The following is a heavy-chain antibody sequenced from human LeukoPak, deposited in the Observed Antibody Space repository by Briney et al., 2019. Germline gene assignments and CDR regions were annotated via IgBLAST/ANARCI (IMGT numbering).Heavy chain of an antibody. D-gene: IGHD2-2*01. CDR3: ARAVVPAAMGWFDP. V-gene: IGHV4-4*07. CDR1: GGSISSYY. J-gene: IGHJ5*02. Sequence: PSETLSLTCTVSGGSISSYYWGWIRQPAGKGLEWIGRIYTSGSTNYNPSLKSRVTMSVDTSKNQFSLKLSSVTAADTAVYYCARAVVPAAMGWFDPWGQGTLVTVSS. CDR2: IYTSGST.